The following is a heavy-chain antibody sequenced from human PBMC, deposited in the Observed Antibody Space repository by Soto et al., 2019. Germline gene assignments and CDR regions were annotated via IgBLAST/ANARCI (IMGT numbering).Heavy chain of an antibody. D-gene: IGHD2-2*02. J-gene: IGHJ6*02. V-gene: IGHV3-30*18. CDR3: AKGIVVVPTAIGVYYYGVDV. Sequence: PGGSLRLSCAASGFTFSSYGMHWVRQAPGKGLEWVAVISYDGSNKYYADSVKGRFTISRDKSKNTLHLQMNSLRAEGTAVYYCAKGIVVVPTAIGVYYYGVDVWGQGTTVTVSS. CDR1: GFTFSSYG. CDR2: ISYDGSNK.